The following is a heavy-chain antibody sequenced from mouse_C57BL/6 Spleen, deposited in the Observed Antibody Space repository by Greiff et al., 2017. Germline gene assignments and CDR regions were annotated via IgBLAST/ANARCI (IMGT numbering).Heavy chain of an antibody. V-gene: IGHV1-64*01. J-gene: IGHJ4*01. D-gene: IGHD4-1*01. CDR2: IHPNSGST. CDR3: ARADWDEMDY. CDR1: GYAFTSYW. Sequence: QVQLQQPGAELVKPGASVKLSCKASGYAFTSYWMHWVKQRPGQGLEWIGMIHPNSGSTNYNEKFKSKATLTVDKSSSTAYMQLSSLTSEDSAVYYCARADWDEMDYWGQGTSVTVSS.